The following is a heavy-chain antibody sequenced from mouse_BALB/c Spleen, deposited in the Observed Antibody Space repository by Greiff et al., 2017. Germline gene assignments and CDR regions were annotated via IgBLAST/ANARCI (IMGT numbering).Heavy chain of an antibody. V-gene: IGHV5-9-4*01. CDR2: ISSGGSYT. CDR1: GFTFSSYA. CDR3: AGRDLFAY. D-gene: IGHD3-3*01. Sequence: VQLKESGGGLVKPGGSLKLSCAASGFTFSSYAMSWVRQSPGKGLEWVGEISSGGSYTNYPDTVTGRYTRNKDNAKNTLYLEMSSLTSEDATMYYCAGRDLFAYWGQGTLVTVSA. J-gene: IGHJ3*01.